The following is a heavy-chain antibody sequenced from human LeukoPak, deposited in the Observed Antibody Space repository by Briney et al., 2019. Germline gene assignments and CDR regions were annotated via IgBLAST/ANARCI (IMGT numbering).Heavy chain of an antibody. Sequence: GASLRLSCAASGFTFSSYAMSWVRQAPGKGLEWVSYISSSSTYTNYADSVKGRFTISRDNAKNSLYLQMNSLRAEDTAVYYCARGAPGYSSGWYAYWGQGTLLTVSS. J-gene: IGHJ4*02. CDR1: GFTFSSYA. V-gene: IGHV3-21*05. D-gene: IGHD6-19*01. CDR3: ARGAPGYSSGWYAY. CDR2: ISSSSTYT.